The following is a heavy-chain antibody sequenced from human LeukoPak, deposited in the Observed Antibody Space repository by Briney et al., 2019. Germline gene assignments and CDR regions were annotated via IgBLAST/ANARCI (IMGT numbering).Heavy chain of an antibody. Sequence: PSKTLSLTCSVSGGSVNSYYWSWIRQPPGKGLEWIGYIYTTGRTNYNPSLKSRVTISVDTSKNQFSLKLSSVTAADTAVYYCAKILGSGVWYGFDIWGQGTMVTVSS. CDR3: AKILGSGVWYGFDI. CDR1: GGSVNSYY. V-gene: IGHV4-4*09. CDR2: IYTTGRT. J-gene: IGHJ3*02. D-gene: IGHD7-27*01.